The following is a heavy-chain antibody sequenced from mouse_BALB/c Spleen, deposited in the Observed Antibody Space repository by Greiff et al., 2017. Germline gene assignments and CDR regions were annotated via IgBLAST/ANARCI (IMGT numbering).Heavy chain of an antibody. CDR1: GFTFSSFG. D-gene: IGHD4-1*01. CDR2: ISSGSSTI. V-gene: IGHV5-17*02. J-gene: IGHJ2*01. CDR3: ARGLGYYFDY. Sequence: EVQLQESGGGLVQPGGSRKLSCAASGFTFSSFGMHWVRQAPEKGLEWVAYISSGSSTIYYADTVKGRFTISRDNPKNTLFLQMTSLRSEDTAMYYCARGLGYYFDYWGQGTTLTVSS.